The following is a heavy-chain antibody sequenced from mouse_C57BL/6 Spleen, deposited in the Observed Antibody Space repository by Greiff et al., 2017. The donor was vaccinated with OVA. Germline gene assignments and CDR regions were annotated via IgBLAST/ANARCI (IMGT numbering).Heavy chain of an antibody. CDR3: ARWGYGSSYDY. CDR2: IYPGDGDT. D-gene: IGHD1-1*01. J-gene: IGHJ2*01. CDR1: GYAFSSYW. V-gene: IGHV1-80*01. Sequence: VQLQQSGAELVKPGASVKISCKASGYAFSSYWMNWVKQRPGKGLEWIGQIYPGDGDTNYNGKFKGKATLTADNSSSTAYMQLSSLTSEVSAVYFCARWGYGSSYDYWGQGTTLTVSS.